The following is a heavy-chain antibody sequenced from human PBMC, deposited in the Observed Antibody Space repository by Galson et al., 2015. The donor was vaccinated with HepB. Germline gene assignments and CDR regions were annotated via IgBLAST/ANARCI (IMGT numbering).Heavy chain of an antibody. CDR2: INPSGGST. CDR1: GYTFTSYY. J-gene: IGHJ6*02. CDR3: AREEGTTVTTFYYYGMDV. V-gene: IGHV1-46*01. D-gene: IGHD4-17*01. Sequence: SVKVSCKASGYTFTSYYMHWVRQAPGQGLEWMGIINPSGGSTSYAQKFQGRVTMTRDTSTSTVYVELSSLRSEDTAVYYCAREEGTTVTTFYYYGMDVWGQGTTVTVSS.